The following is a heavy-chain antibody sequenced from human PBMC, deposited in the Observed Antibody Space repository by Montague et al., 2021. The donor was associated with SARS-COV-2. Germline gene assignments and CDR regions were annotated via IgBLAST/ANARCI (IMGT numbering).Heavy chain of an antibody. CDR1: GGSISSYY. Sequence: SETLSLACTVSGGSISSYYWSWIRQPPGKGLEWIGYIYYSGSTNYNPSLKSRVTISVDTSKNQFSLKLSSVTAADTAVYYCARGGDMNWFDPWGQGTLVTVSS. V-gene: IGHV4-59*01. J-gene: IGHJ5*02. CDR3: ARGGDMNWFDP. CDR2: IYYSGST. D-gene: IGHD2-21*01.